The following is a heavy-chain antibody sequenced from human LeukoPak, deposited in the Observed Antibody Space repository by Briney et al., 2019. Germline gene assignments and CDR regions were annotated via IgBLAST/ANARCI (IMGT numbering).Heavy chain of an antibody. Sequence: SETLSLTCTVSGGSISSYYWSWIRQPPGKGLEWIGYIYYSGSTNYNPSLKSRFTISVDTSKNQFSLKLSSVTAADTAVYYCARPIPGTDAFDIWGQGTMVTVSS. CDR1: GGSISSYY. CDR2: IYYSGST. J-gene: IGHJ3*02. D-gene: IGHD1-1*01. CDR3: ARPIPGTDAFDI. V-gene: IGHV4-59*08.